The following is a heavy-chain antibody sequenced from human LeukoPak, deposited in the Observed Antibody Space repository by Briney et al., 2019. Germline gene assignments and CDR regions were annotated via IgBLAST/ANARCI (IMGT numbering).Heavy chain of an antibody. CDR1: GFSFSTYA. D-gene: IGHD6-13*01. CDR2: ISSSGSSI. J-gene: IGHJ6*03. V-gene: IGHV3-48*03. CDR3: ARVVDSSSWFHYYYYYMDV. Sequence: PEGSLRLSCAASGFSFSTYAMHWVRQAPGKGLEWVSYISSSGSSIYYADSVKGRFTISRDNAKNSLYLQMNSLRAEDTAVYYCARVVDSSSWFHYYYYYMDVWGKGTTVTVSS.